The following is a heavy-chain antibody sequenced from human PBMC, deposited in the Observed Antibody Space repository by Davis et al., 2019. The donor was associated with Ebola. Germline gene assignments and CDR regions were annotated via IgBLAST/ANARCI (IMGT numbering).Heavy chain of an antibody. CDR2: ISGSGGGT. Sequence: ESLMISCAASGFRFSSYAMSWVRQAPGKGLEWVSGISGSGGGTYYADSVKGRCTVSRDNSKNTLHLQMNSLRDDDTAVYYCAKDLRDTVVVLPVSFHWGRGTLVTVSS. CDR3: AKDLRDTVVVLPVSFH. CDR1: GFRFSSYA. J-gene: IGHJ4*02. D-gene: IGHD2-15*01. V-gene: IGHV3-23*01.